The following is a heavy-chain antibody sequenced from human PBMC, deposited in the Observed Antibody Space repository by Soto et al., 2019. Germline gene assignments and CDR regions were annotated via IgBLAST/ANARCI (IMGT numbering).Heavy chain of an antibody. J-gene: IGHJ6*02. CDR2: FDPEDGET. CDR1: GYTLSELS. V-gene: IGHV1-24*01. Sequence: GXAVKVSCKVAGYTLSELSMGWGRQAPGKGLEWMGGFDPEDGETIYAQKFQGRVTMTEDTSTDTAYMELSSLRSEDTAVYYCATDIRLTTAMVGGMDVWAQRTTVTVSS. D-gene: IGHD5-18*01. CDR3: ATDIRLTTAMVGGMDV.